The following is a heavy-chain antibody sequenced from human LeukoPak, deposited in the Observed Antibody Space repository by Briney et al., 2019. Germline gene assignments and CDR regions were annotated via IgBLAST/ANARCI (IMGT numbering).Heavy chain of an antibody. CDR3: ARRASYYDSSGYYYWRY. CDR1: GYSFTSYW. J-gene: IGHJ4*02. Sequence: GESLKISCKGSGYSFTSYWIGWVRQMPGKGLEWMGIIYPGDSDTRYSPSFQGQVTISADKSISTAYLQWSSLKASDTGMYYCARRASYYDSSGYYYWRYWGQGTLVTVSS. CDR2: IYPGDSDT. D-gene: IGHD3-22*01. V-gene: IGHV5-51*01.